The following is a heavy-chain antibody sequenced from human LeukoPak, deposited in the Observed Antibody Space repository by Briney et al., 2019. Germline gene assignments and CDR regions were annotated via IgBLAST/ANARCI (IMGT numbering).Heavy chain of an antibody. CDR2: ISGSGGST. CDR3: AKDGSYGDYRSYFDY. V-gene: IGHV3-23*01. Sequence: GGSLGLSCAASGFTFSSYAMSWVRQAPGKGLEWVSAISGSGGSTYYADSVKGRFTISRDNPKNTLYLQMNSLRAEDTAVYYCAKDGSYGDYRSYFDYWGQGTLVTVSS. D-gene: IGHD4-17*01. J-gene: IGHJ4*02. CDR1: GFTFSSYA.